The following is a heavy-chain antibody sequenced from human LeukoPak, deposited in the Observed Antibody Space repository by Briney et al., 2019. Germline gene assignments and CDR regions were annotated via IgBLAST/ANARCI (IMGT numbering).Heavy chain of an antibody. V-gene: IGHV4-39*01. Sequence: PSETLSLTCTVSGGSISSGGYYWSWIRQHPGKGLEWIGYIYYSRSTYYNPSLKSRVTISVDTSKNQFSLKLSSVTAADTAVYYCARHPRLRLVVVINPRDNAFDIWGQGTMVTVSS. D-gene: IGHD3-22*01. CDR2: IYYSRST. J-gene: IGHJ3*02. CDR3: ARHPRLRLVVVINPRDNAFDI. CDR1: GGSISSGGYY.